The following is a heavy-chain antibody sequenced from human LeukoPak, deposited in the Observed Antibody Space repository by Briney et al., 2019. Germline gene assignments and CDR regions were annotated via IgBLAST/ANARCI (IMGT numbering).Heavy chain of an antibody. CDR2: ISSSKSYI. CDR1: GFSFSSYS. CDR3: ARGPYSSNWYVDY. Sequence: GGSLRLSCAASGFSFSSYSMNWVRQAPGKGLEWVSSISSSKSYIFYADSVKGRFTISRDNAKNSLYLEMTSLRAEDTAVYYCARGPYSSNWYVDYWGQGTLVTVAS. J-gene: IGHJ4*02. V-gene: IGHV3-21*01. D-gene: IGHD6-13*01.